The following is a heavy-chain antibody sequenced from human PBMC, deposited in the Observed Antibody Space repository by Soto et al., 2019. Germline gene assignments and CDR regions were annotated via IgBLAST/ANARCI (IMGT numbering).Heavy chain of an antibody. Sequence: QVQLVESGGGVVQPGRSLRLYCAASGFTFSSYAMYWVRQAPGKGLEWVAVISYDGNNKYYADSVKGRFTISRDHSKNTLYLQMNSLRAEDTAVYYCARAGCDGGSCYALVGLRYGMDVWGQGTTVTVSS. V-gene: IGHV3-30-3*01. CDR3: ARAGCDGGSCYALVGLRYGMDV. D-gene: IGHD2-15*01. CDR2: ISYDGNNK. CDR1: GFTFSSYA. J-gene: IGHJ6*02.